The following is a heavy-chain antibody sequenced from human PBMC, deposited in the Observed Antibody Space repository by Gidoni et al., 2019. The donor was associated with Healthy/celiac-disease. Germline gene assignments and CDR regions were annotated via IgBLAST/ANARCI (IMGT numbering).Heavy chain of an antibody. J-gene: IGHJ1*01. Sequence: EVQLVESGGGLVKPGGSLRLSCAASGFTFSSYSMNWVRQAPGKGLEWVSSISSSSSYIYYADSVKGRFTISRDNAKNSLYLQMNSLRAEDTAVYYWARDLLRYCSSTSCSYFQHWGQGTLVTVSS. CDR2: ISSSSSYI. CDR1: GFTFSSYS. V-gene: IGHV3-21*01. CDR3: ARDLLRYCSSTSCSYFQH. D-gene: IGHD2-2*01.